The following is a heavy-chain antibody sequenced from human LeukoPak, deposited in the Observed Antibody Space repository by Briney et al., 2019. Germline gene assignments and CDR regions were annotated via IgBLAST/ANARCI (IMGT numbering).Heavy chain of an antibody. Sequence: SETLSLTCTVSGYSISSGNYWDWIRQPPGKGLEWIGSIYHSGSTYYNPSLKSRVTISVDTSKNQFSLKLSSVTAADTAVYYCARRYCSSTTCYDDRGAFDYWGQGTLVTVSS. V-gene: IGHV4-38-2*02. CDR1: GYSISSGNY. J-gene: IGHJ4*02. CDR3: ARRYCSSTTCYDDRGAFDY. CDR2: IYHSGST. D-gene: IGHD2-2*01.